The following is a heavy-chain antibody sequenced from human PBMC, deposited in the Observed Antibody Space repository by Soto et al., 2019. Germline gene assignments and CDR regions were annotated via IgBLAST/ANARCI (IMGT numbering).Heavy chain of an antibody. CDR3: AREMRYCTNGVCHSYGMDV. J-gene: IGHJ6*02. V-gene: IGHV4-30-4*01. Sequence: SETLSLTCTVSGASISSGDYYWSWIRQPPGKGLEWIGYSHYSGSTFYNPSLKSRVTLSVDTSKNQFSLKLSSVTATDTAVYFCAREMRYCTNGVCHSYGMDVWGQGTTVTVSS. CDR2: SHYSGST. CDR1: GASISSGDYY. D-gene: IGHD2-8*01.